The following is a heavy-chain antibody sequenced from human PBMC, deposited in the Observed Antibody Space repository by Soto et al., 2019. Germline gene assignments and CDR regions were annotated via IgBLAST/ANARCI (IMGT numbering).Heavy chain of an antibody. CDR2: ISGSGDST. V-gene: IGHV3-23*01. CDR1: AFAFNIYA. Sequence: GGSLRLSCEASAFAFNIYAMSWVRQAPGKGLEWVSAISGSGDSTYYADSVKGRFAISRDNSKDTLYLQMNSLRAEDTAVYYCAKVGILEWLLPYFEYWGQGTRVTVSS. J-gene: IGHJ4*02. D-gene: IGHD3-3*01. CDR3: AKVGILEWLLPYFEY.